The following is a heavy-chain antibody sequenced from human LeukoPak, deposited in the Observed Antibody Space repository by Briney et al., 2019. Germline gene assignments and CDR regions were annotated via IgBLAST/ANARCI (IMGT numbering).Heavy chain of an antibody. CDR1: GGSFSGYY. CDR3: ARVVGYSNYAYYYYHYYMDV. D-gene: IGHD4-11*01. Sequence: ASETLSLTCAVYGGSFSGYYWSWIRQPPGKGLEWIGEINHSGSTNYNPSLKSRVTISVDTSKNQFSLKLSSVTAADTAVYYCARVVGYSNYAYYYYHYYMDVWGKGTTVTVSS. CDR2: INHSGST. J-gene: IGHJ6*03. V-gene: IGHV4-34*01.